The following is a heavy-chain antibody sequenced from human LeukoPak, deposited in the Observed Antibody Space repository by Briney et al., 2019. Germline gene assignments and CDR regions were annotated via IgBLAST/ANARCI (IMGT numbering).Heavy chain of an antibody. CDR1: GYTFTGYY. CDR2: INPNSGGT. CDR3: ARVTPGTAAGDY. D-gene: IGHD6-13*01. Sequence: ASVKVSCKASGYTFTGYYMHWVRQAPGQGLGWMGWINPNSGGTNYAQKFQGRVTMTRDTSISTAYMELSRLRSDDTAVYYCARVTPGTAAGDYWGQGTLVTVSS. J-gene: IGHJ4*02. V-gene: IGHV1-2*02.